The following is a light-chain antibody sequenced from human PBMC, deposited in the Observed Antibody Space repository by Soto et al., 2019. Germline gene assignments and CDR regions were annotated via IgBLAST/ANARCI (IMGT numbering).Light chain of an antibody. CDR1: QTIRSTY. CDR2: GAS. Sequence: DIVLTQSPGTLSSSPGERVTLSCRASQTIRSTYFAWYQQKPGKAPRLLIYGASNRATGIPVRFSGTGSGTDFSLTISRLEPEDSAVYYCQQYGSSLITFGRGTRLEIK. J-gene: IGKJ5*01. CDR3: QQYGSSLIT. V-gene: IGKV3-20*01.